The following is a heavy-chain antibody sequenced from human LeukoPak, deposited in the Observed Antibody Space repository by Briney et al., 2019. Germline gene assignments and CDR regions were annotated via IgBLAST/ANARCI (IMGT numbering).Heavy chain of an antibody. CDR1: GYTFTSYY. Sequence: ASVKVSCKASGYTFTSYYMHWVRQAPGQGLEWMGIINPSGGSTSYAQKFQGRVTMTRDTSTSTVYMELSSLRSEDTAVYYCARATPVHDRLRFLDYWGQGTLVTVSS. D-gene: IGHD1-1*01. CDR2: INPSGGST. V-gene: IGHV1-46*01. CDR3: ARATPVHDRLRFLDY. J-gene: IGHJ4*02.